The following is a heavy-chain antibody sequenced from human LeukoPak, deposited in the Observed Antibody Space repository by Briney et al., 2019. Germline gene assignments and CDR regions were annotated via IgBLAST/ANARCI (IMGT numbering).Heavy chain of an antibody. CDR2: ISAYNGNT. CDR3: ARISGSGSYYNYYMDV. V-gene: IGHV1-18*01. D-gene: IGHD3-10*01. Sequence: ASVKVSCKASGCTFTSYGISWVRQAPGQGLEWMGWISAYNGNTNYAQKLQGRVTMTTDTSTSTAYMELRSLRSDDTAVYYCARISGSGSYYNYYMDVWGKGTTVTVSS. J-gene: IGHJ6*03. CDR1: GCTFTSYG.